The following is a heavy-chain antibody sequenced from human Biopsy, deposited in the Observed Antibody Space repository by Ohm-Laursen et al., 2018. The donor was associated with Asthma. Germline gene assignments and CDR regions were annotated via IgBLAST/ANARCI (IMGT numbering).Heavy chain of an antibody. CDR2: ISYDGSTK. J-gene: IGHJ6*02. V-gene: IGHV3-30*03. D-gene: IGHD3-10*01. Sequence: SLRLSCAASGFTLTTYAIHWVRQAPGKGLEWVAVISYDGSTKYSADSVKGRFIVSRDISENILSLQMNSLRPEDTAVYYCARDVVWFREVGGMDVWGQGTTVTVSS. CDR3: ARDVVWFREVGGMDV. CDR1: GFTLTTYA.